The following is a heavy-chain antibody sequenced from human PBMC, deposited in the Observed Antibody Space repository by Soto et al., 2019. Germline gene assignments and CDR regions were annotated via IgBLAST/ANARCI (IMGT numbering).Heavy chain of an antibody. CDR1: GYTFTTYG. V-gene: IGHV1-18*01. J-gene: IGHJ5*01. CDR3: ARLAGSWYSLVDS. CDR2: ISAYNGNT. D-gene: IGHD6-13*01. Sequence: ASVKVSCKASGYTFTTYGISWVRQAPGQGLEWMGWISAYNGNTNYAQKLQGRVTISVDTSKNQFSLKLSSVTAADTAVYYCARLAGSWYSLVDSWGHGTLVTVSS.